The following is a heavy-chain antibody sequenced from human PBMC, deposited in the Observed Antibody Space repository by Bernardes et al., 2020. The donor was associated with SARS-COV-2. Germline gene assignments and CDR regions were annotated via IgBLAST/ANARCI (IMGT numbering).Heavy chain of an antibody. Sequence: ASVKFSFKSSCYTFTSYVITWVRPAPGQCLQWMGLISSYNCNTHFSQKLQGRVTMTTDTSTSTPYMELRSLRSDDTDVYYCARVNCGGDCYPYYYYGMDVWGQGTTVTVSS. J-gene: IGHJ6*02. D-gene: IGHD2-21*02. CDR2: ISSYNCNT. CDR1: CYTFTSYV. CDR3: ARVNCGGDCYPYYYYGMDV. V-gene: IGHV1-18*01.